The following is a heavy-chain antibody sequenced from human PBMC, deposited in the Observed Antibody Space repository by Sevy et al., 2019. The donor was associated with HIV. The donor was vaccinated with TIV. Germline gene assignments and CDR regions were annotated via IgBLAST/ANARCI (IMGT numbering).Heavy chain of an antibody. CDR3: AKHSGGIEGIFDY. Sequence: GGSLRLSCAASGFTFSSYAMNWFRQAPGKGLEWVSGISGRGGSTYYAGSVKGRFTISRDNSRNTVNLQMNSLRTEDTALYFWAKHSGGIEGIFDYWGRGTQVTVSS. J-gene: IGHJ4*02. D-gene: IGHD6-19*01. CDR1: GFTFSSYA. CDR2: ISGRGGST. V-gene: IGHV3-23*01.